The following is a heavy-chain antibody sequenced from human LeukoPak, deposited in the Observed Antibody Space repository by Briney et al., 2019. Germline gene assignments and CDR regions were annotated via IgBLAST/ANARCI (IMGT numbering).Heavy chain of an antibody. CDR1: GFTFSSYA. CDR3: AKAAGVNIASDY. CDR2: ISGSGGST. Sequence: PGRSLRLSSAASGFTFSSYAMTWIRQAPGKGLEWVSVISGSGGSTYYADSVKGRFTISRDNSKNTLYLQMNSLRAEDTAVYHCAKAAGVNIASDYWGQGTLVTVSS. D-gene: IGHD2-21*01. J-gene: IGHJ4*02. V-gene: IGHV3-23*01.